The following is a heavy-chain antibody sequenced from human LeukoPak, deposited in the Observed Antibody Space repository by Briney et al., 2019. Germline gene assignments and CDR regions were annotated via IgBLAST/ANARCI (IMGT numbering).Heavy chain of an antibody. CDR3: ARALLPIYYYDYVWGSYRYPDY. CDR1: GYTFTSYA. Sequence: ASVKVSCKASGYTFTSYAMNWVRQAPGQGLEWMGWINTNTGNPTYAQGFTGRFVFSLDTSVSTAYLQISSLKAEDTAVYYCARALLPIYYYDYVWGSYRYPDYWGQGTLVTVSS. D-gene: IGHD3-16*02. J-gene: IGHJ4*02. CDR2: INTNTGNP. V-gene: IGHV7-4-1*02.